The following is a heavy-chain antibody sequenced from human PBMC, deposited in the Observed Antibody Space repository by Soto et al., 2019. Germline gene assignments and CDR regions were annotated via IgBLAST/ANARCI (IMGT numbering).Heavy chain of an antibody. Sequence: EVQLVESGGGLVQPGGSLRLSCAASGFTFSSYWMHWVRQAPGKGLVWVSRINSDGSSTSYADSVKGRFTISRDNAKNTLYLQMNSLRAEDTAVYYCARVKRWLQLYDAFDIWGQGTMVTVSS. V-gene: IGHV3-74*01. CDR2: INSDGSST. J-gene: IGHJ3*02. CDR1: GFTFSSYW. CDR3: ARVKRWLQLYDAFDI. D-gene: IGHD5-12*01.